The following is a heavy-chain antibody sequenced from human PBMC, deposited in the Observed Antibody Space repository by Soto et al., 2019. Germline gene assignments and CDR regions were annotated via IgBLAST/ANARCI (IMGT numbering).Heavy chain of an antibody. CDR2: ISKSDYT. CDR1: GFAFGNYG. J-gene: IGHJ4*02. D-gene: IGHD2-2*01. Sequence: PGGSLRLSCTVSGFAFGNYGINWVRQAPGKGLEWVSSISKSDYTYYSDSVKGRFTISRDNAKNSVSLQMNTLRVEDTAVYYCAREDSIVIPAVSDFWGQVTLVTVSS. V-gene: IGHV3-21*01. CDR3: AREDSIVIPAVSDF.